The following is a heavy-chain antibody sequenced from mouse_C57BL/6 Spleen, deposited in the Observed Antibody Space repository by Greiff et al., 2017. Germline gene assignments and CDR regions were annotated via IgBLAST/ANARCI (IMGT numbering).Heavy chain of an antibody. CDR2: ISDGGRST. Sequence: EVHLVESGGGLVKPGGSLKLSCAASGFTFSSYAMSWVRQTPEKRLEWVATISDGGRSTYYPDNVKGRLTISRDNAKTNLYLRMVHLESEDTSMYDGVRERDDNGGGYFDYWGQGTTLTVSS. CDR3: VRERDDNGGGYFDY. CDR1: GFTFSSYA. D-gene: IGHD2-4*01. J-gene: IGHJ2*01. V-gene: IGHV5-4*01.